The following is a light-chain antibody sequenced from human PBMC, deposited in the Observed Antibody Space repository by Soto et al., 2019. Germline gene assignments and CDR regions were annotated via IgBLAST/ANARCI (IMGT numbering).Light chain of an antibody. CDR1: QSLLDSDDGNTY. Sequence: MMIEHKLSLTVAAGEPASISCRSSQSLLDSDDGNTYLDWYLQKPGQSPQLLIYTVSYRASGVPDRFSGSGSGTDFTLKISRVEAEDVGVYYCMQRIEFPLTFGGGTKVDIK. CDR3: MQRIEFPLT. V-gene: IGKV2-40*01. CDR2: TVS. J-gene: IGKJ4*01.